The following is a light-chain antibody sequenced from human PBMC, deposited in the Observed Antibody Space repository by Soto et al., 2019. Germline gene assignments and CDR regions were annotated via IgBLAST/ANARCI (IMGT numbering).Light chain of an antibody. J-gene: IGKJ1*01. V-gene: IGKV3-20*01. CDR3: QHYVTSLTT. Sequence: EIVLTQSPGTLSLSPGERATLSCGASQSVTSNYLAWYQQKPGQAPRLLIFGASIRDTGIPDRFIGSGSGTEFTLTISRLEPEDFAVYYCQHYVTSLTTFGQGTKVEVK. CDR1: QSVTSNY. CDR2: GAS.